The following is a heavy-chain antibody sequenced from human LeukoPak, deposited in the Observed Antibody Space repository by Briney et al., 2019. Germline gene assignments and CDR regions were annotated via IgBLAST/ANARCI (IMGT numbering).Heavy chain of an antibody. CDR3: ARASWYSSSHTLDF. J-gene: IGHJ4*02. D-gene: IGHD6-6*01. Sequence: GGSLRLSCAASGFTFKNYARHWVRQAPGKGLEYVSSISSNGGSTYYANSVKRRFTISRENSQNTLYLRMGSLRAEDMAVYYCARASWYSSSHTLDFWGQGSLVTVSS. CDR2: ISSNGGST. CDR1: GFTFKNYA. V-gene: IGHV3-64*01.